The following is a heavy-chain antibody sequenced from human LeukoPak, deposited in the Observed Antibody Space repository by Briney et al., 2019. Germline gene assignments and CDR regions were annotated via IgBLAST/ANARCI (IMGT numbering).Heavy chain of an antibody. D-gene: IGHD3-16*01. Sequence: GGSLRLSCAASGFTFSTYWMHWVRQAPGKGLVWVSRINSDGRSTNYADSVKGRFTISRDNAKNTMYLQMNRLRAEDTAVYYCARDGGVAGFDYWGQGTLVTVSS. V-gene: IGHV3-74*01. CDR2: INSDGRST. CDR1: GFTFSTYW. J-gene: IGHJ4*02. CDR3: ARDGGVAGFDY.